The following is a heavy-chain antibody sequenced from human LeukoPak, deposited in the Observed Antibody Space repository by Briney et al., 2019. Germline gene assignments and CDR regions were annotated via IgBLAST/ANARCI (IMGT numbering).Heavy chain of an antibody. Sequence: SETLSLTCTVSGGSISSYYWSWLRQPPGKGLEWIGYIYYSGSTNYNPSLKSRVTISVDTSKNQFSLKLSSVTAADTAVYYCARARLGFSSSPNPYFDYWGQGTLVTVSS. J-gene: IGHJ4*02. CDR1: GGSISSYY. CDR2: IYYSGST. CDR3: ARARLGFSSSPNPYFDY. V-gene: IGHV4-59*01. D-gene: IGHD6-6*01.